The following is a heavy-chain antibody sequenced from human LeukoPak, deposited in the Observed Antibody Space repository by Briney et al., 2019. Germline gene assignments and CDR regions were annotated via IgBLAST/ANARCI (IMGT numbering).Heavy chain of an antibody. CDR2: ISSNGGST. V-gene: IGHV3-64D*06. J-gene: IGHJ4*02. CDR3: VKGGCGYCSGRDYFDY. CDR1: GFTFSSYA. Sequence: GGSLRLSCSASGFTFSSYAMHWVRQVPGKGLEYVSAISSNGGSTYYADFVKGRCTISRDNSKNTFYLQMSSLRVEDTAVYYCVKGGCGYCSGRDYFDYWGQGTLVTVSS. D-gene: IGHD2-15*01.